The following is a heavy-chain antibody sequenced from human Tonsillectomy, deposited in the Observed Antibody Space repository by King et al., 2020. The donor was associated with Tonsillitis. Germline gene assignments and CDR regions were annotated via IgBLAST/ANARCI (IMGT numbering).Heavy chain of an antibody. V-gene: IGHV4-61*02. CDR2: IYSKGRT. Sequence: QLQESGPGLLKPSQTLSLTCTVSCGAISSGYYYWSWIRQPAGKGLEWIGRIYSKGRTDYNPSHKSRITMSFDTSKNQFSLRLTSVTASDSAVYYGAIDAPASGTKFDPWGQGTLVTVSS. CDR1: CGAISSGYYY. J-gene: IGHJ5*02. D-gene: IGHD2-8*01. CDR3: AIDAPASGTKFDP.